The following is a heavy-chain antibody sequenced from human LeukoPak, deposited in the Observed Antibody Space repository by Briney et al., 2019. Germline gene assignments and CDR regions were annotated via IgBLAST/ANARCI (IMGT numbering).Heavy chain of an antibody. CDR3: AHRPPLYSSGWGWYFDL. D-gene: IGHD6-19*01. CDR2: IYWNNDK. CDR1: GFSLSTSGVG. Sequence: SGPTLVKPTQTLTLTCTFSGFSLSTSGVGVGWIRQPPGKALEGLALIYWNNDKRYSPSLKSRLTITKDTSKNQVVLTMTNMDPVDTATYYCAHRPPLYSSGWGWYFDLWGRGTLVTVSS. J-gene: IGHJ2*01. V-gene: IGHV2-5*01.